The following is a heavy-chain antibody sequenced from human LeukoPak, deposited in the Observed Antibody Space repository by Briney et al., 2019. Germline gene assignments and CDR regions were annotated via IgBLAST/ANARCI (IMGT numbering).Heavy chain of an antibody. CDR3: ARDAPTTRVQGSRWRMDV. J-gene: IGHJ6*02. D-gene: IGHD1-1*01. Sequence: PSETLSLTCSVSGGSISSYYWSWIRQPPGKGLQRIGHFYYSGTTNYNPSLGSRVTISVDTSKNQFSLELTSVSAADTAVYYCARDAPTTRVQGSRWRMDVWGQGTTVTVSS. CDR1: GGSISSYY. CDR2: FYYSGTT. V-gene: IGHV4-59*01.